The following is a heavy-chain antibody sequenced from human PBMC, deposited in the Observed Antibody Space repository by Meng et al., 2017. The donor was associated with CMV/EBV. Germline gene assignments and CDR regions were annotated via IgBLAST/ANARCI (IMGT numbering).Heavy chain of an antibody. V-gene: IGHV4-59*11. CDR1: GTSISTHY. CDR3: ARGWYDFWSGYYDY. D-gene: IGHD3/OR15-3a*01. J-gene: IGHJ4*02. Sequence: VSGTSISTHYWSWIRQPPGKGLEWIVYIYYNGSTNYNPSLKSRVTMSLDTSKNRFSLKLASVTAADTAVYYCARGWYDFWSGYYDYWGQGTLVTVSS. CDR2: IYYNGST.